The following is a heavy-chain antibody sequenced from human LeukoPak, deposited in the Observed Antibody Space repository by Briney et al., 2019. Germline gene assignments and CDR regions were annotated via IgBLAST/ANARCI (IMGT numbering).Heavy chain of an antibody. V-gene: IGHV5-51*01. CDR2: IYPGDSDT. CDR1: GYSFTSYW. Sequence: GESLKISCKGSGYSFTSYWIGWVRQMPGKGLEWMGIIYPGDSDTRYSPSFQGQVTISADKSISTAYLQWGRLEASDTAMYYCVRASASGWYYFDYWGLGTLVTVSS. D-gene: IGHD6-19*01. CDR3: VRASASGWYYFDY. J-gene: IGHJ4*02.